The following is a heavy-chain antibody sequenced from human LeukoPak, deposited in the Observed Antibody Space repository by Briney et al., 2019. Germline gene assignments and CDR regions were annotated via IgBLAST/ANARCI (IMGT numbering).Heavy chain of an antibody. D-gene: IGHD6-19*01. Sequence: PGGSLRLSCAASGFTFSSYSMNWVRQAPGKGLEWVSSISSSSSYIYYADSVKGRFTISRDNAKNSLYLQMNSLRAEDTAVYYCARDGIAVAGTLAFDIWGQGTMVTVSS. CDR1: GFTFSSYS. V-gene: IGHV3-21*01. CDR3: ARDGIAVAGTLAFDI. J-gene: IGHJ3*02. CDR2: ISSSSSYI.